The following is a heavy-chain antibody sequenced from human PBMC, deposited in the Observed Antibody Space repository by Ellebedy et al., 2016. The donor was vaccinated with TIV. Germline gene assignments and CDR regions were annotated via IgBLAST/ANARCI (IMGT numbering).Heavy chain of an antibody. CDR2: ISGYNGNT. CDR1: GYTFTSYG. J-gene: IGHJ4*02. CDR3: ARDTRYYYGSGTKPGLDY. Sequence: ASVKVSCXASGYTFTSYGISWVRQAPGQGLEWMGWISGYNGNTNYAQKFQGRVTMTTDTSTSTAYMELRSLRSDDTAVYYCARDTRYYYGSGTKPGLDYWGQGTLVTVSS. V-gene: IGHV1-18*01. D-gene: IGHD3-10*01.